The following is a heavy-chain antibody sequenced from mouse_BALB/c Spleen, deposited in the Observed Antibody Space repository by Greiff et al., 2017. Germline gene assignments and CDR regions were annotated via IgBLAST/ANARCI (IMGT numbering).Heavy chain of an antibody. D-gene: IGHD1-1*01. CDR2: ISSGSSTI. CDR3: ARPSSSHAMDY. Sequence: EVMLVESGGGLVQPGGSRKLSCAASGFTFSSFGMHWVRQAPGKGLEWVAYISSGSSTIYYADTVKGRFTISRDNPKNTLFLQMTSLRSEDTAMYYCARPSSSHAMDYWGQGTSVTVSS. V-gene: IGHV5-17*02. CDR1: GFTFSSFG. J-gene: IGHJ4*01.